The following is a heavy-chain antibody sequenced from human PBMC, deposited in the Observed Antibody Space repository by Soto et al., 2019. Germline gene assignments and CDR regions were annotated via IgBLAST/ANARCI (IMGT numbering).Heavy chain of an antibody. J-gene: IGHJ4*02. CDR1: GFTFSSYG. D-gene: IGHD6-19*01. CDR3: AREIEQWLPSFDY. Sequence: AGGSLRLSCAASGFTFSSYGMHWVRQAPGKGLEWVAVIWYDGSNKYYADSVKGRFTISRDNSKNTLYLQMNSLRAEDTAVSYCAREIEQWLPSFDYWGQGTLVTVSS. CDR2: IWYDGSNK. V-gene: IGHV3-33*01.